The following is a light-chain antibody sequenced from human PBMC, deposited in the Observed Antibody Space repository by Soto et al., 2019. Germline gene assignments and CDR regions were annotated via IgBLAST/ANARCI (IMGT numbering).Light chain of an antibody. J-gene: IGLJ1*01. CDR3: CSYAGSYSV. Sequence: QSALTQPRSVSGSPGQSVTISCTGTSSDVGGYNYVSWYQQHPGKAPKLMIYDVSKRPSGVPDRFSGSKSGNTASLTISGLQAEDEADYYCCSYAGSYSVFGTGNKVTVL. V-gene: IGLV2-11*01. CDR1: SSDVGGYNY. CDR2: DVS.